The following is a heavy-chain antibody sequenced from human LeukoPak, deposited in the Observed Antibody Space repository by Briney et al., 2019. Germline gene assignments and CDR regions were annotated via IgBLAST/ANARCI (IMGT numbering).Heavy chain of an antibody. CDR2: IKSKTDGGTT. Sequence: GGSLRLSCAASGFTFSNAWMSWVRQAPGKGLVWVGRIKSKTDGGTTDYAAPVKGRFTISRDDSKNTRYLQMNSLKTEDTAVYYCTTDRSATMVRGVSGMDVWGQGTTVTVSS. CDR3: TTDRSATMVRGVSGMDV. CDR1: GFTFSNAW. V-gene: IGHV3-15*01. D-gene: IGHD3-10*01. J-gene: IGHJ6*02.